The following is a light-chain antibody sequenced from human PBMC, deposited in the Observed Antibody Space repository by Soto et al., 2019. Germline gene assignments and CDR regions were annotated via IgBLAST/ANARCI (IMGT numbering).Light chain of an antibody. Sequence: DIQMTQSPSSLSASVGDRVTITCRASQSISTFLNWYQQKPGKAPKLLIYGASTLQSGVPSRFSGSGSGTDFTLTISSLQPEDFATYYGQQSYSTPLTFGGGTKVEIK. CDR1: QSISTF. V-gene: IGKV1-39*01. CDR2: GAS. J-gene: IGKJ4*01. CDR3: QQSYSTPLT.